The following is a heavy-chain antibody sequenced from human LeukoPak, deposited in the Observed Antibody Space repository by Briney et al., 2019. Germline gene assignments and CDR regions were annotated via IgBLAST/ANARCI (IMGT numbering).Heavy chain of an antibody. D-gene: IGHD6-6*01. Sequence: SETLSLTCTVSGGSIISYYWNWIRQSPGKGLEWIGYIYYSGSTNYNPSLKSRVTISVDTSKNQFSLKLSSVTAADTAVYYCARVDPDSSSTLEVFDYWGQGTLVTVSS. CDR1: GGSIISYY. V-gene: IGHV4-59*01. J-gene: IGHJ4*02. CDR2: IYYSGST. CDR3: ARVDPDSSSTLEVFDY.